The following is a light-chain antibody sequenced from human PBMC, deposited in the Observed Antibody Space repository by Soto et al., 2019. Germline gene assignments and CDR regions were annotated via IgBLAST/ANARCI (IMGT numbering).Light chain of an antibody. V-gene: IGKV1-39*01. CDR2: AAS. CDR3: QQTFSTPIT. J-gene: IGKJ5*01. CDR1: QTLRTY. Sequence: DIQMTQSPSSLSVSVGDRATITCRASQTLRTYLNRYQQKPGKAPTLLVYAASTLESAVPPRFSGAGSVTDFTLTISGLQPEDLATYYCQQTFSTPITFGQGTRLE.